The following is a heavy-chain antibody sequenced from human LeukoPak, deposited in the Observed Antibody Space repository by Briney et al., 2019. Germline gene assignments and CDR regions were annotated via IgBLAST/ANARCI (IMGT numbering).Heavy chain of an antibody. CDR3: ARIGYGGSSFDY. D-gene: IGHD1-26*01. J-gene: IGHJ4*02. CDR1: GFTFSSYS. V-gene: IGHV3-7*01. CDR2: IKQDGSEK. Sequence: GGSLRPSYAASGFTFSSYSMNWVRQAPGKGLEWVASIKQDGSEKNYVDSMKGRFTISRDNAKNSLYLQMNSLRAEDTAVYYCARIGYGGSSFDYWGQGTLVTVSS.